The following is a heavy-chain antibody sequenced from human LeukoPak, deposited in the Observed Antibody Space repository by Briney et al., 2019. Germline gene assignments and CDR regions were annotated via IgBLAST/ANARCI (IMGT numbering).Heavy chain of an antibody. V-gene: IGHV1-2*06. CDR1: GYTFTGYY. J-gene: IGHJ4*02. CDR3: AKTSGSHLKNQFDH. CDR2: INPNSGGT. Sequence: ASVKVSCKASGYTFTGYYMHWVRQAPGQGLEWMGRINPNSGGTNYAQKYQGRVTMTRDTSISTAYMELSRLRSDDTALYYCAKTSGSHLKNQFDHWGQGTLVTVSS. D-gene: IGHD1-26*01.